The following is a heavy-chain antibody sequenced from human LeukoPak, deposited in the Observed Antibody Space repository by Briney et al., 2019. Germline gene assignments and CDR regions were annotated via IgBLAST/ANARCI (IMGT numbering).Heavy chain of an antibody. CDR2: INPNSGGT. CDR1: GYTFTGYY. D-gene: IGHD3-22*01. V-gene: IGHV1-2*02. Sequence: ASVKVSCKASGYTFTGYYIHWVRQAPGQGLEWMGWINPNSGGTNYAQKFQGRVTMTRDTSISTAYMELSRLRSDDTAVYYCARDVNYYDSSGYWGQGTLVTVSS. J-gene: IGHJ4*02. CDR3: ARDVNYYDSSGY.